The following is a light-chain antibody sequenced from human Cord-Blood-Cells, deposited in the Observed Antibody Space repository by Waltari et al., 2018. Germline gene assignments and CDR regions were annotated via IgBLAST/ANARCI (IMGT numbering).Light chain of an antibody. J-gene: IGLJ2*01. CDR3: SSYAGSNNLVV. CDR1: SSDVGGYNY. Sequence: QSALTQPPSASGSPGQSVTISCTGTSSDVGGYNYVSWYQQHPGKAPKLMIYEVSKRPSVVPYRFSGSKSGNTASLTVSGLQAEDEADYYCSSYAGSNNLVVFGGGTKLTVL. V-gene: IGLV2-8*01. CDR2: EVS.